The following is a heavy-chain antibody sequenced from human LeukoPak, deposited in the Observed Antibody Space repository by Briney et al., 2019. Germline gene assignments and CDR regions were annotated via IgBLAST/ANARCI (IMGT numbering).Heavy chain of an antibody. J-gene: IGHJ4*02. V-gene: IGHV3-33*08. CDR2: IWYDGSNK. CDR3: ARDRSYDFWSGYSTPDY. Sequence: GGSLRLSCAASGFTFSSYAMSWVRQAPGKGLEWVAVIWYDGSNKYYADSVKGRFTISRDNSKNTLDLQMNSLRAEDTAVYYCARDRSYDFWSGYSTPDYWGQGTLVTVSS. CDR1: GFTFSSYA. D-gene: IGHD3-3*01.